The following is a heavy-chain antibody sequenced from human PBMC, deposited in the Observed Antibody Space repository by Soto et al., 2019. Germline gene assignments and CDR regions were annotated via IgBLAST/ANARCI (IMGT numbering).Heavy chain of an antibody. J-gene: IGHJ4*02. CDR1: GVSVSSDT. CDR2: VFSSVSA. Sequence: QLQLQESGPGQVRPSATLSLTCIVSGVSVSSDTWSWVRPPATKGLEWIGRVFSSVSATYKPSLKSRVSISMDTPENRISLKLDSVTAADAGVYFCARDGMTTGDTWGPGTLVTVSS. CDR3: ARDGMTTGDT. D-gene: IGHD2-21*02. V-gene: IGHV4-4*07.